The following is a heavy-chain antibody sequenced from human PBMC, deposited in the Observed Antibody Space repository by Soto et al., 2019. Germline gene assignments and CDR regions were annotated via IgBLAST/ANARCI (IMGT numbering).Heavy chain of an antibody. CDR1: GFTFSSYA. V-gene: IGHV3-23*01. D-gene: IGHD6-13*01. J-gene: IGHJ4*02. Sequence: EVQLLESGGGLVQPGGSLRLYCAASGFTFSSYAMNWVRQAPGKGLEWVSVISGSGGSTYYADSVKGRFTISRDNSKNTLYLQMNSLRAEDTAVYYCARRGPGTYFDYWGQGTLVTVSS. CDR3: ARRGPGTYFDY. CDR2: ISGSGGST.